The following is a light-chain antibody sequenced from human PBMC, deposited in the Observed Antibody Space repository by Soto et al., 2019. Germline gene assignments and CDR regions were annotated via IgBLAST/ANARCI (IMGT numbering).Light chain of an antibody. V-gene: IGKV3-20*01. J-gene: IGKJ4*01. CDR3: QQYGGSPLT. CDR2: DAS. Sequence: EIVLTQSPGTLSLSPGERGTLSCRASQSVSSGYLAWYQQKPGQAPRLLIYDASSRATGIPDRFSGSGSGTFFILTITRLEPEDFAVYYCQQYGGSPLTFGGGTKVDIK. CDR1: QSVSSGY.